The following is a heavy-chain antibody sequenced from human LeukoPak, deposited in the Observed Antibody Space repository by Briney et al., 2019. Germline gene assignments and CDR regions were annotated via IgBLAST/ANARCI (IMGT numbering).Heavy chain of an antibody. CDR1: GFTFSSYA. V-gene: IGHV3-30-3*01. J-gene: IGHJ4*02. D-gene: IGHD6-19*01. CDR2: ISYDGSIK. Sequence: GGSLRLSCAASGFTFSSYAMHWVRQAPGKGLEWVAVISYDGSIKYYADSVKGRFTTSRDNSKNMLYLQMNSLSAEVTAVYYCARGPGYSSGWYVLSVDYWGQGTLVTVSS. CDR3: ARGPGYSSGWYVLSVDY.